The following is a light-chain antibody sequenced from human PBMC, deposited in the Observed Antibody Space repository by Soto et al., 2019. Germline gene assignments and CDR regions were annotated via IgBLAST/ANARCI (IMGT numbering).Light chain of an antibody. CDR1: SSDVGGYNY. CDR3: SSCTSSSTLVV. CDR2: DVS. J-gene: IGLJ1*01. V-gene: IGLV2-14*03. Sequence: QSALTQPASVSGSPGQSITIPCTGTSSDVGGYNYVSWYQHHPGKAPKLLIYDVSNRPSGVSNRFSGSKSGRTASLTISGLPAEDEADVCCSSCTSSSTLVVFGTGTKLTVL.